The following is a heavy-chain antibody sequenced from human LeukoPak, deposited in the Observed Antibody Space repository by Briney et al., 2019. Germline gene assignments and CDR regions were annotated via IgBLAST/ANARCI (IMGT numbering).Heavy chain of an antibody. CDR1: GFTFSSYA. CDR2: ISGSGGST. Sequence: GGSLRLSCAASGFTFSSYAMSWVRQAPGKGLEWVSAISGSGGSTYYADSVKGRFTISRDNSKNTLYLQMNSLRAEDTAVYYCAEVATIFGVVIIASGYYFDYWGQGTLVTVSS. D-gene: IGHD3-3*01. V-gene: IGHV3-23*01. CDR3: AEVATIFGVVIIASGYYFDY. J-gene: IGHJ4*02.